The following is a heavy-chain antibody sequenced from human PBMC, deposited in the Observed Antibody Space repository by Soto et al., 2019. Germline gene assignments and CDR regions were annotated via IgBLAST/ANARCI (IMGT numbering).Heavy chain of an antibody. CDR2: IYYSGNT. D-gene: IGHD6-6*01. V-gene: IGHV4-39*01. CDR3: ASSSPFHY. Sequence: QLQLQESGPGLVKPSETLSLTCSVSSASLSSSTYYWSWIRQPPGMGPEWIGSIYYSGNTYYKPSLKSRVSISIDTSRNQFSLKLTSVTAADTGVYYCASSSPFHYWGPGILVTVSS. CDR1: SASLSSSTYY. J-gene: IGHJ4*02.